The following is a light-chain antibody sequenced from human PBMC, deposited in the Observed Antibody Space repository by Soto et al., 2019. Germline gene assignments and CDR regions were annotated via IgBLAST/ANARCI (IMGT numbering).Light chain of an antibody. CDR1: QSLSSY. CDR3: QQRSNWPIT. J-gene: IGKJ5*01. V-gene: IGKV3-11*01. Sequence: EIVLTQSPATLSLSPGERATLSCRASQSLSSYLAWYQQKPGQAPRLLIYDASNRATGIPARFSVSGSGTDFTLTISSLEPEDFAVYYCQQRSNWPITFGQGTRLEI. CDR2: DAS.